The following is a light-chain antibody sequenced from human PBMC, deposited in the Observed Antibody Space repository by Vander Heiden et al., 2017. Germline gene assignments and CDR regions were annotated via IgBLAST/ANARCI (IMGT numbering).Light chain of an antibody. V-gene: IGLV1-40*01. CDR1: RPNIGAVYE. CDR2: DNN. Sequence: QSLLTQPPSVSGAPRPKVTISCTGTRPNIGAVYEVHWYQQLPGTAPKLLIYDNNIRPSGVPDRFSGSKSGTSASLAITGLQAEDEADYYCQSYDRSLTGWVLGGGTKLTVL. J-gene: IGLJ3*02. CDR3: QSYDRSLTGWV.